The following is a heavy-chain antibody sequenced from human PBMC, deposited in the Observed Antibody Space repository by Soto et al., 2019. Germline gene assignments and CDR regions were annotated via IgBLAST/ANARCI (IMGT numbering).Heavy chain of an antibody. CDR3: ARECVVVAATYYYYYGMDV. Sequence: SETLSLTCAVYGGSFSGYYWSWIRQPPGKGLEWIGEINHSGSTNYNPSLKSRVTISVDTSKNQFSLKLSSVTAADTAVYYCARECVVVAATYYYYYGMDVWGQGTTVTVSS. CDR1: GGSFSGYY. D-gene: IGHD2-15*01. J-gene: IGHJ6*02. CDR2: INHSGST. V-gene: IGHV4-34*01.